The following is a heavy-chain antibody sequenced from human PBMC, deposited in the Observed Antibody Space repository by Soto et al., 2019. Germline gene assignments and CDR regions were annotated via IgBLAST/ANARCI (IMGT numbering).Heavy chain of an antibody. D-gene: IGHD3-10*01. J-gene: IGHJ4*02. CDR1: TFTFSKAW. V-gene: IGHV3-15*01. CDR3: TADFNLAPWFGGVSTGGY. Sequence: GGSLRLSCAASTFTFSKAWMSWVRQVPGKGLEWVGRIKSRSDGGTTDYAAPVKGSFSISRDDSKNTMHLQMKSLKTEDTAVYYCTADFNLAPWFGGVSTGGYWGQGTLVTVSS. CDR2: IKSRSDGGTT.